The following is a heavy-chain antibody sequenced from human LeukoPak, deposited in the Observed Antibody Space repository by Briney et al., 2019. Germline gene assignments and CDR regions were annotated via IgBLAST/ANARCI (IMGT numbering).Heavy chain of an antibody. CDR1: EFTFDGYT. CDR3: ATDSSGWY. CDR2: ISSNSNYI. Sequence: GGSLRLSCAASEFTFDGYTVTWVRQAPGKGLEWVSAISSNSNYIYYADSVKGRFTISRDNAKNLVFLQMNSLRAEDTALYYCATDSSGWYWGQGTLVTVSS. D-gene: IGHD6-19*01. V-gene: IGHV3-21*01. J-gene: IGHJ4*02.